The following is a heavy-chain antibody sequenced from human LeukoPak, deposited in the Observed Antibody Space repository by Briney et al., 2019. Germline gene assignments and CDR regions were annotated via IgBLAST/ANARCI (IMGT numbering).Heavy chain of an antibody. Sequence: GGSLRLSCTASGFTFSNYPMKWVRQAPGKGLEWISLITTSSNTHYTDSVEGRFTISRDNSKNTLYLQMNSLRVEDTAIYYCARDLDSFGYYGDNWLASWGQGTRVTVSS. D-gene: IGHD4-17*01. CDR2: ITTSSNT. CDR1: GFTFSNYP. J-gene: IGHJ5*01. V-gene: IGHV3-23*05. CDR3: ARDLDSFGYYGDNWLAS.